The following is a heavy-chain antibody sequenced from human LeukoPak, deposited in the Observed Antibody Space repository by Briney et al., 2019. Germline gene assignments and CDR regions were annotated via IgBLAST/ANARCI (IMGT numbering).Heavy chain of an antibody. Sequence: GGSLRLSCAASGFTFSSYAMHWVRQAPGKGLEYVSAISSNGGSTYSAHSVKGRFTISRDNSKNTLYLQMGSLRAEGMAVYYCASPGAYYWGQGTLVTVSS. V-gene: IGHV3-64*01. CDR2: ISSNGGST. CDR1: GFTFSSYA. CDR3: ASPGAYY. J-gene: IGHJ4*02.